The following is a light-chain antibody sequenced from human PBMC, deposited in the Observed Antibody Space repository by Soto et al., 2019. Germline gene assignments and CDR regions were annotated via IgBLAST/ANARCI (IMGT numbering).Light chain of an antibody. CDR2: RAS. CDR1: QTIYSN. CDR3: QQYQNLWT. J-gene: IGKJ1*01. V-gene: IGKV3-15*01. Sequence: EVVLTQSPATLSVSPGERATLSCRASQTIYSNLAWYQQRPGQAPSLLIYRASTRATGVPARFSGSGSGTEFTITIRSLQSEAFELYYCQQYQNLWTFGQGTKVDIK.